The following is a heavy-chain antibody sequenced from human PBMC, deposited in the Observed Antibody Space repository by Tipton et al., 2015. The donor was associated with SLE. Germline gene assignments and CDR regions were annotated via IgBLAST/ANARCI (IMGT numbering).Heavy chain of an antibody. V-gene: IGHV4-4*07. D-gene: IGHD5-24*01. J-gene: IGHJ3*02. CDR1: GASISDYH. CDR2: LFTSGRS. CDR3: AKDRQPPGGWQLLPLDTFDI. Sequence: LRLSCTVSGASISDYHWSWIRQSAGKRLEWIGRLFTSGRSNFNPSLQSRVTMSLDTSKNQFSLRLASVTAADTAVYYCAKDRQPPGGWQLLPLDTFDIWGPGSLVTVSS.